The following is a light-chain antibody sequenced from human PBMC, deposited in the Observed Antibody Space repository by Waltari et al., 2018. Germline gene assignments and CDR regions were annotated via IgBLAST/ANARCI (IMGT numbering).Light chain of an antibody. V-gene: IGLV3-21*02. CDR3: QVWDSGTNHYV. Sequence: PSVSVAPGQTARITCDGDKIGSKNVHWYQHKPGQAPVLVVYDDGDRPSGIPERFSGSNSGNTAALTISRVDAGDEAEYYCQVWDSGTNHYVFGTVTKVTVL. CDR1: KIGSKN. J-gene: IGLJ1*01. CDR2: DDG.